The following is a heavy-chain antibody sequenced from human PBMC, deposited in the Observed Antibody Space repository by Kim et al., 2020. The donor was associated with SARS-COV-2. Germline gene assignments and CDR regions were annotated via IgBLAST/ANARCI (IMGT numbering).Heavy chain of an antibody. V-gene: IGHV3-43*02. J-gene: IGHJ4*02. D-gene: IGHD3-10*01. CDR2: ISGDGGST. Sequence: LSLTCAASGFTFDDYAMHWVRQAPGKGLEWVSLISGDGGSTYYADSVKGRFTISRDNSKNSLYLQMNSLRTEDTALYYCAKDKEVSVWFGEFLFDYWGQGTLVTVSS. CDR1: GFTFDDYA. CDR3: AKDKEVSVWFGEFLFDY.